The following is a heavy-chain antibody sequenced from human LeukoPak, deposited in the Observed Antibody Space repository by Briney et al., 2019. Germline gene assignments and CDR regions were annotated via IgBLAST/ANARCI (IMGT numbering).Heavy chain of an antibody. CDR1: GFTFSSYS. CDR3: ASAIDYYGSGAVVDFDY. D-gene: IGHD3-10*01. J-gene: IGHJ4*02. Sequence: PGGSLRLSCAASGFTFSSYSMNWVRQAPGKGLEWVSSISSSSSYIYYADSVKGRFTIPRDNAKNSLYLQMNSLRAEDTAVYYCASAIDYYGSGAVVDFDYWGQGTLVTVSS. V-gene: IGHV3-21*01. CDR2: ISSSSSYI.